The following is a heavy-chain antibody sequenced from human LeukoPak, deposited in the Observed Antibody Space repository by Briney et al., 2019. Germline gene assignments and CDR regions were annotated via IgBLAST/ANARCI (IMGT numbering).Heavy chain of an antibody. CDR3: AGTTISGLLGDAFDI. Sequence: SGPTQVKPTQTLMLTCTLSGLSLTTSGVGVGWIRQPPGKALEWLAIMYWDDDERYSPSLKNRLTLTQDPSKTQVVLRMTNMDPADTGTYYCAGTTISGLLGDAFDIWGQGTMVTVFS. J-gene: IGHJ3*02. V-gene: IGHV2-5*02. D-gene: IGHD3/OR15-3a*01. CDR2: MYWDDDE. CDR1: GLSLTTSGVG.